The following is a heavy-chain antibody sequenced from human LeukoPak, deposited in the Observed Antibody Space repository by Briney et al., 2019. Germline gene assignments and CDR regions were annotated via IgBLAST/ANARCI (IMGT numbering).Heavy chain of an antibody. V-gene: IGHV1-69*04. CDR2: IIPILGIA. D-gene: IGHD3-16*02. CDR3: ANPSRGSYRWNFDY. J-gene: IGHJ4*02. CDR1: GGTFSSYA. Sequence: SVKVSCKASGGTFSSYAISWVRQAPGQGLEWMGRIIPILGIANYAQKFQGRVTITADKSTSTAYMELSSLRSEDTAVYYCANPSRGSYRWNFDYWGQGTLVTVSS.